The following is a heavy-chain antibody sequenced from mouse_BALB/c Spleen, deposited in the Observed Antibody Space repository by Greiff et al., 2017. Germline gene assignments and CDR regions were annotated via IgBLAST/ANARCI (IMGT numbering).Heavy chain of an antibody. CDR3: AREGTGTAWFAY. D-gene: IGHD4-1*01. V-gene: IGHV3-2*02. J-gene: IGHJ3*01. CDR1: GYSITSDYA. CDR2: ISYSGST. Sequence: EVKLEESGPGLVKPSQSLSLTCTVTGYSITSDYAWNWIRQFPGNKLEWMGYISYSGSTSYNPSLKSRISITRDTSKNQFFLQLNSVTTEDTATYYCAREGTGTAWFAYWGQGTLVTVSA.